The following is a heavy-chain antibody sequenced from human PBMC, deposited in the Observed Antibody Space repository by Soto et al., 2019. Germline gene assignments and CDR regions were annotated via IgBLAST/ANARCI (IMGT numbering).Heavy chain of an antibody. Sequence: QVQLVQSGAEVKKPGASMKVSCKASGYTFTSYDINWVRQATGQGLEWMGWMNPNSGNTGYEQKFQGRVTMTRNTAISTAYMELSSLRSEVTAVYYCARERTGTTSMDVWGQGTKVTVSS. V-gene: IGHV1-8*01. CDR2: MNPNSGNT. CDR3: ARERTGTTSMDV. J-gene: IGHJ6*02. D-gene: IGHD1-1*01. CDR1: GYTFTSYD.